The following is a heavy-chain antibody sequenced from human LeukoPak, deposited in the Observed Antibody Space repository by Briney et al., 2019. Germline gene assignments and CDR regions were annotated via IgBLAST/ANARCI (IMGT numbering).Heavy chain of an antibody. J-gene: IGHJ3*02. D-gene: IGHD2-2*01. CDR2: INGDGSST. CDR1: GFTFSNYW. Sequence: GSLRLSCAASGFTFSNYWMHWVRQAPGKGLVWASRINGDGSSTTYADAVKGRFTISRDNAKNTLYLQMSSLRAEDTAVYYCARRGLVPAFDIWGQGTMVTVAS. V-gene: IGHV3-74*01. CDR3: ARRGLVPAFDI.